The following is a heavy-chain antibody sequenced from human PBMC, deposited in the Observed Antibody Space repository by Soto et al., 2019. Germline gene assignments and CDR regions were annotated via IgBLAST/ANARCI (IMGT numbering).Heavy chain of an antibody. V-gene: IGHV3-43D*04. Sequence: PGGSLRLSCAASGFTFDDYAMHWVRQAPGKGLEWVSLISWDGGSTYYADSVKGRFTISRDNSKNSLYLQMNSLRAEDTALYYCAKEGVVAARPSFDYWGQGTLVTVSS. CDR2: ISWDGGST. CDR3: AKEGVVAARPSFDY. D-gene: IGHD2-15*01. J-gene: IGHJ4*02. CDR1: GFTFDDYA.